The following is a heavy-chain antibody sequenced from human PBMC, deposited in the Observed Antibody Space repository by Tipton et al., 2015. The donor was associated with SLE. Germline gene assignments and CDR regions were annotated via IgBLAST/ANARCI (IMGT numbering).Heavy chain of an antibody. Sequence: LRLSCTVSGGSISDFNYYWGWIRQPAGKGLEWIGRIYTTGTTNYSPSLESRVTMSLDMSKNRFSLRLSSVTAADTAVYYCARLESKAGYYYYYMDVWGKGTTVTVSS. D-gene: IGHD3-3*01. CDR3: ARLESKAGYYYYYMDV. CDR1: GGSISDFNYY. V-gene: IGHV4-61*02. J-gene: IGHJ6*03. CDR2: IYTTGTT.